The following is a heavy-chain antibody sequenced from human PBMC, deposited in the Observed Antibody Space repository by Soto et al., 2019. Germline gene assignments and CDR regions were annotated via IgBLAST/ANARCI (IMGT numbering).Heavy chain of an antibody. V-gene: IGHV3-21*06. Sequence: EVHLVESGGGLVKPGGSLRLSCAASGFTFSRYGMNWLRQAPGKGLEWVASISSSTSYVYYADSVKGRFSTSRDNAKNILYLEMYALRSKDTAVYYCARYPSEGRVGNWFESWGQGTLVTVSS. CDR3: ARYPSEGRVGNWFES. CDR1: GFTFSRYG. J-gene: IGHJ5*01. CDR2: ISSSTSYV. D-gene: IGHD2-2*01.